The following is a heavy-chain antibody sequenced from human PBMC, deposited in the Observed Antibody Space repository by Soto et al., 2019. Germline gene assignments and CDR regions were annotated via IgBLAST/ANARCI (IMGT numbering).Heavy chain of an antibody. Sequence: PSETLSLTCTVSGGSISSYYWSWIRQPPGKGLEWIGYIYYSGSTNYNPSLKSRFTISLDTSKNQFSLKLSSVTAADTAVYYCARRLHDYAYYYYMDVWGKGTTVTVSS. J-gene: IGHJ6*03. D-gene: IGHD2-2*01. V-gene: IGHV4-59*08. CDR3: ARRLHDYAYYYYMDV. CDR2: IYYSGST. CDR1: GGSISSYY.